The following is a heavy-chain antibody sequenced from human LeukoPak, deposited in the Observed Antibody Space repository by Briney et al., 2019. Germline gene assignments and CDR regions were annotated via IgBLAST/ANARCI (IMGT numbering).Heavy chain of an antibody. CDR1: GFTFSSYA. J-gene: IGHJ4*02. V-gene: IGHV3-64D*06. CDR2: ISSDGGST. CDR3: VKDSDYGDYEMDY. Sequence: GGSLLLSCSASGFTFSSYAMHWVRQAPGKGLEYVSAISSDGGSTYYADSVKGRFTISRDNSKNTLYLQMSSLRAEDTAVYYCVKDSDYGDYEMDYWGQGTLVTVSS. D-gene: IGHD4-17*01.